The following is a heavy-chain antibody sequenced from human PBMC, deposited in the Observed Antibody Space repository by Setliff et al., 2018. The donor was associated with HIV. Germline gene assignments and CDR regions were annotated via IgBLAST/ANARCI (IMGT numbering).Heavy chain of an antibody. Sequence: SETLSLTCAACGESFSGHHYSWIRQSPGKGLEWIGEINHSGSTHYNPPLKSRATISVDTSKNQFSLRLNSVTAADTAVYYCARGATLLPGYSDRWEYFYMDVWGKGTTVTVSS. CDR3: ARGATLLPGYSDRWEYFYMDV. CDR2: INHSGST. J-gene: IGHJ6*03. D-gene: IGHD5-12*01. CDR1: GESFSGHH. V-gene: IGHV4-34*01.